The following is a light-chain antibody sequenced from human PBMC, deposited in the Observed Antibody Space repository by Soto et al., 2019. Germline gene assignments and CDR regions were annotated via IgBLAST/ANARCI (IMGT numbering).Light chain of an antibody. V-gene: IGKV1-5*03. Sequence: DIPMTQSPSTLSASVGDRVTITCRASQSISSWLAWYQQKPGKAPKLLIYKASSLESGVPSRFSGSGSGTEFTLTIISLQPDDFATYYCQQYNSYSRTFGQGTKVEIK. J-gene: IGKJ1*01. CDR1: QSISSW. CDR3: QQYNSYSRT. CDR2: KAS.